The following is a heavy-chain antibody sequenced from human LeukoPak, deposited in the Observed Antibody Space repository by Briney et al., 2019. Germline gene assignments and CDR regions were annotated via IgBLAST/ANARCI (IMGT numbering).Heavy chain of an antibody. CDR3: ARDRAYGAHFDY. CDR2: ISYDGSNK. CDR1: GFTFSSYA. V-gene: IGHV3-30-3*01. D-gene: IGHD4-17*01. Sequence: PGGSLRLSCAASGFTFSSYAMHWVCQAPGKGLEWVAVISYDGSNKYYADSVKGRFTISRDNSKNTLYLQMNSLRAEDTAVYYCARDRAYGAHFDYWGQGTLVTVSS. J-gene: IGHJ4*02.